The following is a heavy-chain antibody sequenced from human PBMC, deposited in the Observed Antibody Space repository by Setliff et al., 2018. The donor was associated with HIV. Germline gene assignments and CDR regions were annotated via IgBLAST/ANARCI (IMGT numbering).Heavy chain of an antibody. V-gene: IGHV4-59*01. J-gene: IGHJ4*02. CDR1: GGSITGYY. CDR2: IYYTGST. CDR3: ARDPPGYGDSNDY. D-gene: IGHD4-17*01. Sequence: PSETLSLTCTVSGGSITGYYWSWIRQPPGKGLEWIGWIYYTGSTNYNPSLKSRLTISVDTSKNQFSLKLRSVTAADTAVYYCARDPPGYGDSNDYWGQGTLVTVSS.